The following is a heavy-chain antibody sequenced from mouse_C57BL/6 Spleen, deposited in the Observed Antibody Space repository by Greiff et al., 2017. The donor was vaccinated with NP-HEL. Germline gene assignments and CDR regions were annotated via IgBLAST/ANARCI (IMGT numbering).Heavy chain of an antibody. J-gene: IGHJ4*01. CDR3: ARDYYGSSYAMDY. CDR1: GYAFSSSW. V-gene: IGHV1-82*01. CDR2: IYPGDGDT. Sequence: VQLQQSGPELVKPGASVKISCKASGYAFSSSWMNWVKQRPGKGLEWIGRIYPGDGDTNYNGKVKGKATLTADKSSSTAYMQLSSLTSEDSAVYFCARDYYGSSYAMDYWGQGTSVTVSS. D-gene: IGHD1-1*01.